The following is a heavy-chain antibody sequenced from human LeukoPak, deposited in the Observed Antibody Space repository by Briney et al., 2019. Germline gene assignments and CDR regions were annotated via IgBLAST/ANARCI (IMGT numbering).Heavy chain of an antibody. CDR2: INSDGRTK. D-gene: IGHD3-22*01. CDR1: VFPLSIYW. V-gene: IGHV3-74*01. J-gene: IGHJ4*02. Sequence: GGSLRLSCGVSVFPLSIYWMLWVRQAPGKGLVWVSRINSDGRTKNHTDSVKGRFTIYRHNTKNKLYLQMNSLRAEDTAVYYCAREGYYDSSGYSIRLSYWGQGTMVSVS. CDR3: AREGYYDSSGYSIRLSY.